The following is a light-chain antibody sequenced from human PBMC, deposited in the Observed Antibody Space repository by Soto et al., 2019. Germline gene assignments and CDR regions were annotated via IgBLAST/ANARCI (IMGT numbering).Light chain of an antibody. V-gene: IGLV2-8*01. CDR2: EVS. Sequence: QSVLTQPPSASGSPGQSVTISCTGTSSDVGGYNYVSWYQQHPGKAPKLMIYEVSKRPSGVPDRFSGSKSGNPASLTVSGLQAEDEADYYCSSPKVFGTGTKVPVL. CDR1: SSDVGGYNY. J-gene: IGLJ1*01. CDR3: SSPKV.